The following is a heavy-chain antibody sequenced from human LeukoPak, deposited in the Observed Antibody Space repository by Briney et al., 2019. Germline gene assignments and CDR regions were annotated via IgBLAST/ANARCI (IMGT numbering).Heavy chain of an antibody. CDR1: GFTFSSYG. CDR3: AKERGRQYYYYGMDV. CDR2: ISYDGSNK. V-gene: IGHV3-30*18. J-gene: IGHJ6*02. Sequence: PGGSLRLSCAASGFTFSSYGMHWVRQAPGKGLEWVAVISYDGSNKYYADSVKGRFAISRDNSKNTLYPQMNSLRAEDTAVYYCAKERGRQYYYYGMDVCGQGTTVTVSS. D-gene: IGHD3-16*01.